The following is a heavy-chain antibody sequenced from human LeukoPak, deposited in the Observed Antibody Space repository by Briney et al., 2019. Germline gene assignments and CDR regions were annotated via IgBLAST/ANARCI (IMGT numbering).Heavy chain of an antibody. CDR1: GGSISSYY. J-gene: IGHJ4*02. Sequence: RPSETLPLTCTVSGGSISSYYWSWIRQPAGKGLEWIGRIYTSGSTNYNPSLKSRVTMSVDTSKNQFSLKLSSVTAADTAVYYCARYEGGRGKPKFDYWGQGALVTVSS. CDR2: IYTSGST. V-gene: IGHV4-4*07. D-gene: IGHD2-15*01. CDR3: ARYEGGRGKPKFDY.